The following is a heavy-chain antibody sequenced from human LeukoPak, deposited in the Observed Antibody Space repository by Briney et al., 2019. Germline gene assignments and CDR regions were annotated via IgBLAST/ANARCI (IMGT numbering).Heavy chain of an antibody. CDR3: AREGSGSYYEGFDY. V-gene: IGHV3-48*04. CDR1: GFTFSSYS. D-gene: IGHD1-26*01. CDR2: ISSISSSST. Sequence: GGSLRLSCAASGFTFSSYSMNWVRQAPGKGLEWVSYISSISSSSTYYADSVKGRFTISRDNAKNSLYLQMNSLRAEDTAVYYCAREGSGSYYEGFDYWGQGTLVTVSS. J-gene: IGHJ4*02.